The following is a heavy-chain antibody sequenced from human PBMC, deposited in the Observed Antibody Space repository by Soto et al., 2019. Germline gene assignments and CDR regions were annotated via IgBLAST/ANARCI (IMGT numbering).Heavy chain of an antibody. CDR2: IYSGGST. CDR1: GFTVSSNY. J-gene: IGHJ3*02. V-gene: IGHV3-66*01. Sequence: SGGSLRLSCAASGFTVSSNYMSWVRQAPGKGLEWVSVIYSGGSTYYADSVKGRFTISRDNSKNTLYLQMNSLRAEDTAVYYCARDLYYDSTGDAFDIWGQGTMVTVSS. CDR3: ARDLYYDSTGDAFDI. D-gene: IGHD3-22*01.